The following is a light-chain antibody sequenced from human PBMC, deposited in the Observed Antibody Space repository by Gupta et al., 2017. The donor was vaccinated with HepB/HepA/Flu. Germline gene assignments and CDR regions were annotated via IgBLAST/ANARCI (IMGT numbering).Light chain of an antibody. Sequence: QPVLTQSSSVSVSLASAVKLTCSLSSGYSGYIFAWHQQQPGKAPRYLMMIESSEVYNRGSGLPARFSGSGSGADRYLIISNLQSEDEADYYCETWDSNIVVFGGGTRVSVV. CDR2: IESSEVY. V-gene: IGLV4-60*03. J-gene: IGLJ2*01. CDR1: SGYSGYI. CDR3: ETWDSNIVV.